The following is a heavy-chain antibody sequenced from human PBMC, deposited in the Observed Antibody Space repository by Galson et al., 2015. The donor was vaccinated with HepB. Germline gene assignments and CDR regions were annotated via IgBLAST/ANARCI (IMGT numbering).Heavy chain of an antibody. D-gene: IGHD5-12*01. V-gene: IGHV1-69*13. CDR2: IVPVFYTP. CDR1: GGNFRTSA. CDR3: AANGTSFNPVGYFAP. J-gene: IGHJ5*02. Sequence: SVKVSCKASGGNFRTSAITWVRQAPGQGLEWLGGIVPVFYTPYYAQKFQGRVTITADESTSTAFLEMRSLKLDDTAVYFCAANGTSFNPVGYFAPGGQGTLVTVSS.